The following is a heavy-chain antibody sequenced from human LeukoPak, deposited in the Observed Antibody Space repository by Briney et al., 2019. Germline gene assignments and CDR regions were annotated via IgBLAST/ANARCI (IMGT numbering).Heavy chain of an antibody. CDR1: DFTFTSYG. Sequence: TGGSLRLSCAASDFTFTSYGMSWVRQAPGKGLEWVSAISGSGGSTYYADSVKGRFTISRDNSKNTLYLRMNSLRVEDTAVYYCARGTYYYGSGSYKPEPVFDPWGQGTLVTVSS. J-gene: IGHJ5*02. CDR3: ARGTYYYGSGSYKPEPVFDP. D-gene: IGHD3-10*01. V-gene: IGHV3-23*01. CDR2: ISGSGGST.